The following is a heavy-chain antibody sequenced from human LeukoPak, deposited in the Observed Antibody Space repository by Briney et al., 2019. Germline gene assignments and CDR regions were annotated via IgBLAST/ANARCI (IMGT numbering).Heavy chain of an antibody. CDR3: ARDLFVASSLFFDY. CDR1: GGSISSGSYY. J-gene: IGHJ4*02. Sequence: SQTLSLTCTASGGSISSGSYYWSWIRQPAGKGLEWIGRIYTSGSTNYNPSLKSRVTMSVDTSKNQFSLKLSSVTAADTAVYYCARDLFVASSLFFDYWGQGTLVTVSS. D-gene: IGHD6-13*01. V-gene: IGHV4-61*02. CDR2: IYTSGST.